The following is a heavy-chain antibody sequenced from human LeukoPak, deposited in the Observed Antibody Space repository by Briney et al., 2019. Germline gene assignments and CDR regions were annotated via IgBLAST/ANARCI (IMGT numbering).Heavy chain of an antibody. CDR1: GYTFTGYY. D-gene: IGHD5-18*01. CDR2: INPNSGGT. J-gene: IGHJ4*02. CDR3: ARSPDTAMGLGSY. Sequence: GASVKVSCKASGYTFTGYYMHWVRQAPGQGLEWMGWINPNSGGTNYAQKFQGRVTMTRDTSTSTAYMELRSLRSDDTAVYYCARSPDTAMGLGSYWGQGTLVTVSS. V-gene: IGHV1-2*02.